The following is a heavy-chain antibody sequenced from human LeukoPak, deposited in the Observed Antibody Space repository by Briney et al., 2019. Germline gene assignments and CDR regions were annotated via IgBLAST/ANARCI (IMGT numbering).Heavy chain of an antibody. CDR2: ISGSGGST. V-gene: IGHV3-23*01. CDR3: AKDQYYDFWSGYAQFDY. D-gene: IGHD3-3*01. J-gene: IGHJ4*02. Sequence: GGSLRLSCAASGFTFSSYAMSWVRQAPGKGLEWVSAISGSGGSTYYADSVKGRFTISRDNSKNTLYLQMNSLRAEDTAVYYCAKDQYYDFWSGYAQFDYWGQGTLVTVSS. CDR1: GFTFSSYA.